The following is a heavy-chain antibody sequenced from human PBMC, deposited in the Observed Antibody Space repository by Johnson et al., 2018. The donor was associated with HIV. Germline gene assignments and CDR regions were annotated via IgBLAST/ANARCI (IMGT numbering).Heavy chain of an antibody. Sequence: EVQLVESGGGVVQPGGSLRLSCAASRFTFSSYAMSWVRQAPGKGLEWVSVIRGSGGSGYYADSVKGRFTISRDNSRNTLYLQMNSLRVEDTAVYYCAKDQWSSSWTNDAFAMWGQGTMVTVSS. CDR3: AKDQWSSSWTNDAFAM. J-gene: IGHJ3*02. CDR2: IRGSGGSG. CDR1: RFTFSSYA. D-gene: IGHD6-13*01. V-gene: IGHV3-23*04.